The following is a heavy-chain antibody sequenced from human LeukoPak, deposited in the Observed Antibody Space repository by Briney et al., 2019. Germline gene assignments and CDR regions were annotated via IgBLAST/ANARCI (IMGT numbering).Heavy chain of an antibody. CDR3: ARDRGPSPTRVDWFDP. CDR2: IIPIFGIA. D-gene: IGHD2-15*01. Sequence: SVKVSCKASGGTFSSYAISWVRQAPGQGLEWMGRIIPIFGIANYAQKFQGRVTITADKSTSTAYMELSSLRSEDTAVYYCARDRGPSPTRVDWFDPWGQGTLVTVSS. J-gene: IGHJ5*02. CDR1: GGTFSSYA. V-gene: IGHV1-69*04.